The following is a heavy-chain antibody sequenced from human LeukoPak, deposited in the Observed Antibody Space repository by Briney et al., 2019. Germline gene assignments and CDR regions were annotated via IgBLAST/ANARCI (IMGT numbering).Heavy chain of an antibody. V-gene: IGHV3-30*18. CDR1: GFTFSSYG. J-gene: IGHJ4*02. CDR2: ISYDGSNK. Sequence: PGRSPRLSCAASGFTFSSYGMHWVRQAPGKGLEWVAVISYDGSNKYYADSVKGRFTISRDNSKNTLYLQMNSLRAEDTAVYYCAKDHLFYCSSTSCYYPGNYWGQGTLVTVSS. CDR3: AKDHLFYCSSTSCYYPGNY. D-gene: IGHD2-2*01.